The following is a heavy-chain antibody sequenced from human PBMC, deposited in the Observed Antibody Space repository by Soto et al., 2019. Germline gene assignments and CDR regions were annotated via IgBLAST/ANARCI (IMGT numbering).Heavy chain of an antibody. D-gene: IGHD3-3*01. J-gene: IGHJ4*02. CDR1: GFTFSSYG. Sequence: GGSLRLSCAASGFTFSSYGMHWVRQAPGKGLEWVAVIWYDGSNKYYADSVKGRFTISRDNSKNTLYLQMNSLRAEDTAVYYCARVSSEYYDFWSGYWLGYWGQGTLVTVSS. CDR3: ARVSSEYYDFWSGYWLGY. V-gene: IGHV3-33*01. CDR2: IWYDGSNK.